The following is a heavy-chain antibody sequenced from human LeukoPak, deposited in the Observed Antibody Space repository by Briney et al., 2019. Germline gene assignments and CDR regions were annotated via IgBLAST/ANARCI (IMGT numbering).Heavy chain of an antibody. Sequence: GGSLRLSRAASGFTVSSNYMSWVRQAPGKGLEWVSVIYSGGSTYYADSVKGRFTISRHNSKNTLYLQMNSLRAEDTAVYYCASSTQLGYCSSTSCPGDAFDIWGQGTMVTVSS. J-gene: IGHJ3*02. CDR2: IYSGGST. V-gene: IGHV3-53*04. D-gene: IGHD2-2*01. CDR1: GFTVSSNY. CDR3: ASSTQLGYCSSTSCPGDAFDI.